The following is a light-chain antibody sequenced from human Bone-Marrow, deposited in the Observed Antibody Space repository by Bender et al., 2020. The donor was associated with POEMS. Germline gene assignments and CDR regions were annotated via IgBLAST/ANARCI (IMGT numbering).Light chain of an antibody. J-gene: IGLJ3*02. V-gene: IGLV2-14*01. CDR1: SSDVSGYNY. Sequence: HSALTQPASVSGSPGQSITISCSGISSDVSGYNYVSWYQQHPGKAPKLIIYDVSNRPSGVSNRFSGSKSGNTASLTVSGLQAEDEADYYCSSYTGSGTWMFGGGTKLTVL. CDR3: SSYTGSGTWM. CDR2: DVS.